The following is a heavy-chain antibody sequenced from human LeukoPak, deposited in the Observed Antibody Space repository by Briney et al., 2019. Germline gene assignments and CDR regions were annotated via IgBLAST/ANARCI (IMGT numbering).Heavy chain of an antibody. J-gene: IGHJ4*02. Sequence: SETLSLTCTVSGGSISSYYWSWIRQPPGEGLEWLGYIYYSGSTYYNPSLKSRVTISVDTSKNQFSLKLSSVTAADTAVYYCARGQVGATTLFDYWGQGTLVTVSS. CDR3: ARGQVGATTLFDY. CDR1: GGSISSYY. D-gene: IGHD1-26*01. CDR2: IYYSGST. V-gene: IGHV4-59*06.